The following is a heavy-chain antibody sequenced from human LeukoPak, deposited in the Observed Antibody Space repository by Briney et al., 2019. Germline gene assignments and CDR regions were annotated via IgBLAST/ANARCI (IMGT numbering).Heavy chain of an antibody. CDR1: GGSISSGSYY. Sequence: SQTLSLTCTVSGGSISSGSYYWSWIRQPAGKGLEWIGRIYTSGSTNYNPSLKSRVTISVDTSKNQFSLKLSSVTAADTAVYYCARVDTAMAYDYWGQGTLVTVSS. J-gene: IGHJ4*02. CDR3: ARVDTAMAYDY. CDR2: IYTSGST. V-gene: IGHV4-61*02. D-gene: IGHD5-18*01.